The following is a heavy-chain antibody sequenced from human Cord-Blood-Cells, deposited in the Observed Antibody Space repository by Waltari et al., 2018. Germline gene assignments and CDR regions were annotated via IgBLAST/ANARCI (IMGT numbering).Heavy chain of an antibody. J-gene: IGHJ4*02. Sequence: QVQLQESGPGLVKPSETLSLTCAVSGYSISSGYYWGWIRQPPGKGLEWIGSIYHSGSTYYNPSLKSRVTISVDTSKNQFSLKLGSVTAADTAVYYCARLIAAAGTIDYWGQGTLVTVSS. D-gene: IGHD6-13*01. CDR1: GYSISSGYY. CDR3: ARLIAAAGTIDY. V-gene: IGHV4-38-2*01. CDR2: IYHSGST.